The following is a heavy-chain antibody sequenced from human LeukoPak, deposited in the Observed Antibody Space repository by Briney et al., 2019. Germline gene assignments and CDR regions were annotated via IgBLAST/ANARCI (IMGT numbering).Heavy chain of an antibody. CDR3: AKARGLIRGAFHI. CDR2: VSWDGDTT. D-gene: IGHD3-10*01. CDR1: GFTFYDYI. Sequence: GGSLRLSCAASGFTFYDYIMDGVRHAPGKGGEWVSVVSWDGDTTYYADSVKGGFTISRENSKNSLYLKMNSLRAEDTALYYIAKARGLIRGAFHIWGQGTMVTVSS. J-gene: IGHJ3*02. V-gene: IGHV3-43*01.